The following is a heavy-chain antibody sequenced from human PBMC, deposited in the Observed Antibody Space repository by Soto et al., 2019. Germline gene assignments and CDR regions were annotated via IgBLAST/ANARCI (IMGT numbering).Heavy chain of an antibody. D-gene: IGHD1-1*01. J-gene: IGHJ4*02. CDR1: GYTFTSYG. Sequence: QVNLVQSGAEVRKPGASVKVSCKGSGYTFTSYGIAWVRQAPGQGLEWMGWISAHNDNTNYAQKVQVRVTVTRDTSTSTAYVELRNLGSDDTAVYYCARGRYGDYWGQGALVTVSS. CDR3: ARGRYGDY. V-gene: IGHV1-18*01. CDR2: ISAHNDNT.